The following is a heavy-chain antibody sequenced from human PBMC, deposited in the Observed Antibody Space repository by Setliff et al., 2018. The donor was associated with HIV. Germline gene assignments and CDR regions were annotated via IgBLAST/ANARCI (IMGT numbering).Heavy chain of an antibody. CDR3: ARQDGRAQYYFDS. V-gene: IGHV5-51*01. J-gene: IGHJ4*02. Sequence: PGESLKISCQGSGYSFYQYSIAWVRQMPGKGLEWMGIIYPGDSDTRYSPSFQGHVTISADKSISTAYLQWTSLKASDTAVYFCARQDGRAQYYFDSWGQGTLVTVSS. CDR2: IYPGDSDT. D-gene: IGHD3-10*01. CDR1: GYSFYQYS.